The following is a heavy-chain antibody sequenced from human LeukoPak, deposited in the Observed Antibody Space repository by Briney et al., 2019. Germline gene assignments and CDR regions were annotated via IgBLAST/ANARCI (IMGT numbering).Heavy chain of an antibody. CDR2: IKQDGSEK. CDR1: GFTFSSYW. D-gene: IGHD6-13*01. Sequence: GGSLRLSCAASGFTFSSYWMSWVRQAPGKELEWVANIKQDGSEKYYVDSVKGRFTISRDNAKNSLYLQMNSLRAEDTAVYYCARDLGRTYSSSWPDYWGQGTLVTVSS. J-gene: IGHJ4*02. CDR3: ARDLGRTYSSSWPDY. V-gene: IGHV3-7*01.